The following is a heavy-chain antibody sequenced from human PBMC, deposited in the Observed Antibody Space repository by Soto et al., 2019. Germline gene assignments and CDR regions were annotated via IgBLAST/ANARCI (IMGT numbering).Heavy chain of an antibody. Sequence: PGGSLRLSCAASGFTFSSYAMHWVRQAPGKGLEWVAVISYDGSNKYYADSVKGRFTISRDNSKNTLYLQMNSLRAEDTAVYYWAGDRRGGYKSYLFEFWGQGTLVTVSS. J-gene: IGHJ4*02. D-gene: IGHD1-1*01. CDR2: ISYDGSNK. CDR1: GFTFSSYA. CDR3: AGDRRGGYKSYLFEF. V-gene: IGHV3-30-3*01.